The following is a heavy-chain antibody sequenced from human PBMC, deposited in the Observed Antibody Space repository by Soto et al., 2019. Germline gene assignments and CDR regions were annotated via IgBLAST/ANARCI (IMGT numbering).Heavy chain of an antibody. CDR1: GFTFSDYY. V-gene: IGHV3-11*01. Sequence: QVQLVESGGGLVKPGGSLRLSCAASGFTFSDYYMSWIRQAPGKGLEWVAYISSGGGTIYYADSVKGRFTISRDKAKSSLYLQMNSVRAEDTAVYYCAREYCSGGSCYQYFQHWGQGTLVTVSS. D-gene: IGHD2-15*01. CDR2: ISSGGGTI. J-gene: IGHJ1*01. CDR3: AREYCSGGSCYQYFQH.